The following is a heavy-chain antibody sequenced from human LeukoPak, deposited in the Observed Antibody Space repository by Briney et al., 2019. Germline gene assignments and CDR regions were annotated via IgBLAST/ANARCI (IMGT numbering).Heavy chain of an antibody. CDR1: GFTFSSYA. CDR2: ISYDGSNK. D-gene: IGHD2-2*02. CDR3: ARGRYCSSTSCYSRYYYYMDV. J-gene: IGHJ6*03. V-gene: IGHV3-30-3*01. Sequence: PGRSLRLSCAASGFTFSSYAMHWVRQAPGKGLEWVAVISYDGSNKYYADSVKGRFTISRDNSKNTLYLQMNSLRAEDTAVYYCARGRYCSSTSCYSRYYYYMDVWGKGTTVTVSS.